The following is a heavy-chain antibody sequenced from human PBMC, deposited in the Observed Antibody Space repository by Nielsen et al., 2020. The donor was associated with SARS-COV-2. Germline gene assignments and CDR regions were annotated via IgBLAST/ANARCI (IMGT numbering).Heavy chain of an antibody. D-gene: IGHD3-16*01. Sequence: GESLKISCAASGFTFSSYAMHWVRQAPGKGLEWVAVISYDGSNKYYADSVKGRFTISRDNSKNTLYLQMNSLRAEDTAVYYCARDSYDYVWGTTTLYFDYWGQGTLVTVSS. CDR1: GFTFSSYA. CDR3: ARDSYDYVWGTTTLYFDY. J-gene: IGHJ4*02. CDR2: ISYDGSNK. V-gene: IGHV3-30*04.